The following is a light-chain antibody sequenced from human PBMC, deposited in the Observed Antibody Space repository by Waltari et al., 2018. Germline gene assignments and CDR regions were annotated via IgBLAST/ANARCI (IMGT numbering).Light chain of an antibody. J-gene: IGLJ3*02. V-gene: IGLV5-37*01. CDR2: YNSDSDK. Sequence: QPVLTQPPSSSGSPGESARLTCTLPSDINVANYYIYWYQQKPGSPPRFLLDYNSDSDKAQGSRGPSRFSGSKDASGNTGILLISGLQSEDAADYYCMIWPNNVWVFGGGTRLIVL. CDR3: MIWPNNVWV. CDR1: SDINVANYY.